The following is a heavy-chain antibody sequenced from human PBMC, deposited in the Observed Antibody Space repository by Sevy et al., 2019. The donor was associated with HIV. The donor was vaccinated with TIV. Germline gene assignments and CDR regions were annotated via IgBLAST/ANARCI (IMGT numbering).Heavy chain of an antibody. CDR2: INHSGST. J-gene: IGHJ5*02. Sequence: SETLSLTCAVYGGSFSGYYWSWIRQHPGKGLEWIGEINHSGSTNYNPSLKSRVTISVDTSKNQFSLKLSSVTAADTAVYYCARGRIAVAGTWGWFDPWGQGTLVTVSS. V-gene: IGHV4-34*01. CDR3: ARGRIAVAGTWGWFDP. CDR1: GGSFSGYY. D-gene: IGHD6-19*01.